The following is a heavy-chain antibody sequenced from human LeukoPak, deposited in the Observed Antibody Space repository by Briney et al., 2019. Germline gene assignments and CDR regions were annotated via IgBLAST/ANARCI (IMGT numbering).Heavy chain of an antibody. CDR3: TRDRSGWYFDY. CDR2: IRSKANSYAT. CDR1: GFTFSGSA. Sequence: GGSLKLSCAASGFTFSGSAMHWVRQASGKGLEWVGRIRSKANSYATAYAASVKGRFTISRDDSKNTTYLQMNSLKTEDTAVYYCTRDRSGWYFDYWGQGTLVTVSS. J-gene: IGHJ4*02. D-gene: IGHD2-15*01. V-gene: IGHV3-73*01.